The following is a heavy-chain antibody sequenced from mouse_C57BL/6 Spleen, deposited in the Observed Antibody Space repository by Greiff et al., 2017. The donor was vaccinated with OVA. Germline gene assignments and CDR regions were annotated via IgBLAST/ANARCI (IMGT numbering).Heavy chain of an antibody. Sequence: EVKLQESGPGLVKPSQSLSLTCPVTGSSITSGYYWNWIRQFPGNKLEWMGYISYDGSNNYNPSLKNRISITRDTSKNQFFQKLNSVTTEDTATYYCARHYGSSNWYFDVWGTGTTVTVSS. CDR2: ISYDGSN. J-gene: IGHJ1*03. CDR3: ARHYGSSNWYFDV. V-gene: IGHV3-6*01. CDR1: GSSITSGYY. D-gene: IGHD1-1*01.